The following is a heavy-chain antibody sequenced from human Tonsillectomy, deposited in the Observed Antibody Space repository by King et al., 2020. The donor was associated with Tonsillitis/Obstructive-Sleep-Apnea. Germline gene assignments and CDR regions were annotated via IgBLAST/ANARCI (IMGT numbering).Heavy chain of an antibody. CDR2: INHSGST. D-gene: IGHD2-2*01. J-gene: IGHJ4*02. V-gene: IGHV4-34*01. CDR1: GGSFSGYY. Sequence: VQLQQWGAGLLKPSETLSLTCAVYGGSFSGYYWSWIRQPSGKGLEWIGEINHSGSTNYNPSLKSRVTISVDTSKNQFSLKLSSVTAADTAVYYCACGLGYCSSTSCYAVDYWGQGTLVTVSS. CDR3: ACGLGYCSSTSCYAVDY.